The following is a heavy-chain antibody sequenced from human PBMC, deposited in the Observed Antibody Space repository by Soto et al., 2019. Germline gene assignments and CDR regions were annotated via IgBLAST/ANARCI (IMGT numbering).Heavy chain of an antibody. D-gene: IGHD1-26*01. V-gene: IGHV3-30-3*01. CDR3: ARDVESGSSQYYYYYYGMDV. CDR1: GFTFSSYA. CDR2: ISYDGSNK. Sequence: GGSLRLSCAASGFTFSSYAMHWVRQAPGKGLEWVAVISYDGSNKYYADSVKGRFTISRDNSKNTLYLQMNSLRAGDTAVYYCARDVESGSSQYYYYYYGMDVWGQGTTVKVSS. J-gene: IGHJ6*02.